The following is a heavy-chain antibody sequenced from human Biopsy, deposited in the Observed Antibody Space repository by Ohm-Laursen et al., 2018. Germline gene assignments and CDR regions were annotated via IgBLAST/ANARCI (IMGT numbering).Heavy chain of an antibody. J-gene: IGHJ5*02. Sequence: SSVKVSCKASGDSFTSYAIGWVRQAPGQGLEWMGGIIPIPNVATYAQKFQGRITITADDSTSTAYMELSSLTSDDTAVYFCARGEGSSWFDPWGHGTLVTVSS. CDR1: GDSFTSYA. V-gene: IGHV1-69*01. D-gene: IGHD1-26*01. CDR3: ARGEGSSWFDP. CDR2: IIPIPNVA.